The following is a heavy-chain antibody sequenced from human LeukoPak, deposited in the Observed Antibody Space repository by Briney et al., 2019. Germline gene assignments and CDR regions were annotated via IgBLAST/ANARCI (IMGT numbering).Heavy chain of an antibody. Sequence: ASVKVSCKASGYTFTSYAMNWVRQAPGQGLEWMGWINTNTGNPTYAQGFTGRFVFSLDTSVSTAYLQISSLKAEDTAVYYCATLLGYCSSTSCYTWSWFDPWGQGALVTVSS. CDR2: INTNTGNP. D-gene: IGHD2-2*02. V-gene: IGHV7-4-1*02. CDR3: ATLLGYCSSTSCYTWSWFDP. CDR1: GYTFTSYA. J-gene: IGHJ5*02.